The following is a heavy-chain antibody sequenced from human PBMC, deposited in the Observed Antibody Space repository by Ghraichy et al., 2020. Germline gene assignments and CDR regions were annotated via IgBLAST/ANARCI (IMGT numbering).Heavy chain of an antibody. D-gene: IGHD6-13*01. CDR1: GGSISSYY. CDR2: IYTSGST. V-gene: IGHV4-4*07. CDR3: ARGGIAAAGLNWFDP. J-gene: IGHJ5*02. Sequence: SETLSLTCTVSGGSISSYYWSWIRQPAGKGLEWIGRIYTSGSTNYNPSLKSRVTMSVDTSKNQFSLKLSSVTAADTAVYYCARGGIAAAGLNWFDPWGQGTLVTVSS.